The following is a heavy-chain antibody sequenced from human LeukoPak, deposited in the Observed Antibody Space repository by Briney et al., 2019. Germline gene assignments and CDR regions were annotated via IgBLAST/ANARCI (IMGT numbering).Heavy chain of an antibody. V-gene: IGHV1-58*01. J-gene: IGHJ6*02. Sequence: GASVKVSCKVSGVTFSGSAVQWVRQARGLEWIGWIVVGSGNTNYAQKFQERVTFTRDMSTSTAYMELSSLRSEDTAVYYCAAVPLTYYGDYYYYGMDVWGQGATVTVSS. CDR1: GVTFSGSA. CDR3: AAVPLTYYGDYYYYGMDV. CDR2: IVVGSGNT. D-gene: IGHD3-22*01.